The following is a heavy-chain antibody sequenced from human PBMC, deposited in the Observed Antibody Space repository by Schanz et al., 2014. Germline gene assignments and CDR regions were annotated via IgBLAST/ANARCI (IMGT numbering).Heavy chain of an antibody. CDR2: ISHDGSIQ. CDR1: GFTFSNFA. CDR3: GRDYSGGALDY. D-gene: IGHD6-19*01. Sequence: QVQLVESGGGVVQPGRSLGLSCAASGFTFSNFAMHWVRQAPGKGLEWVTIISHDGSIQYGADSVKGRFTLSRDNSKNTMDLQMNSLRPEDTAVYYCGRDYSGGALDYWGQGTLVTVSS. J-gene: IGHJ4*02. V-gene: IGHV3-30*04.